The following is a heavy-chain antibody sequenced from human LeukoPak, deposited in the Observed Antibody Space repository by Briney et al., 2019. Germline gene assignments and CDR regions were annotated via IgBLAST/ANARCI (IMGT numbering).Heavy chain of an antibody. D-gene: IGHD3-3*01. Sequence: PGGSLRLSCAASGFTFSSYWMSWVRQAPGKGLGCVANIKQDGSEKYYVDSVKGRFTISRDNAKNSLYLQMNSLRAEDTAVYYCASQSSGGFFEDYWGQGTLVTVSS. J-gene: IGHJ4*02. CDR2: IKQDGSEK. CDR1: GFTFSSYW. V-gene: IGHV3-7*01. CDR3: ASQSSGGFFEDY.